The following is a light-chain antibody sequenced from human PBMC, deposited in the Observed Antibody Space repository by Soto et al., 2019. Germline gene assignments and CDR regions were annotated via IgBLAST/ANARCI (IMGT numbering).Light chain of an antibody. CDR3: QQFVNFPIT. CDR1: QSFGSNY. CDR2: GAS. J-gene: IGKJ5*01. Sequence: EIVLTQSPDTLSLSPGERATLSCRASQSFGSNYLAWYQQKPGQVPRALIYGASSRATGIPDRFSGSGSGTDFTLTISRLEPEDFAVYYCQQFVNFPITFGQGTRLEMK. V-gene: IGKV3-20*01.